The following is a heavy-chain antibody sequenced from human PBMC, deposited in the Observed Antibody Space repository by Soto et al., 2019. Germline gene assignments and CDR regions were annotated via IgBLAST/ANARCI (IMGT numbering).Heavy chain of an antibody. V-gene: IGHV4-59*01. D-gene: IGHD5-12*01. CDR2: IYYSGST. J-gene: IGHJ4*02. Sequence: QVQLQESGPGLVKPSETLSLMCTVSGGSISSYYWSWIRQPPGKGLEWIGYIYYSGSTNYNPSLKSRVTMSVDTSKTQFSLKLSSVTAADTAVDYCARERSDGYKHYFDYWGQGTLVTVSS. CDR3: ARERSDGYKHYFDY. CDR1: GGSISSYY.